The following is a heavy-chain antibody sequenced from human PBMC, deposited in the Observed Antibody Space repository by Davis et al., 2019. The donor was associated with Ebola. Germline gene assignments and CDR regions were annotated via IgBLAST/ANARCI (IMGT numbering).Heavy chain of an antibody. V-gene: IGHV3-30-3*01. D-gene: IGHD4-17*01. J-gene: IGHJ6*02. Sequence: PGGSLRLSCAASGFIFNRYPMHWVRQAPGKGLEWVAVISYDGSNKYYADSVKGRFTISRDNSKNTLYLQMNSLRAEDTAVYYCARDRGIYGDYSYYYGMDVWGQGTTVTVSS. CDR2: ISYDGSNK. CDR1: GFIFNRYP. CDR3: ARDRGIYGDYSYYYGMDV.